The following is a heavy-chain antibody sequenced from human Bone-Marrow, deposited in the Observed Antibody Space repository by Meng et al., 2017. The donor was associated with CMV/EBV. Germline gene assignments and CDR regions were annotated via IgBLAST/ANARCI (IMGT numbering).Heavy chain of an antibody. J-gene: IGHJ6*02. CDR1: GYTFTSYY. V-gene: IGHV1-46*01. Sequence: ASVKVSCKASGYTFTSYYMHWVRQAPGQGLEWMGIINPSGGSTSYAQKFQGRVTMTRDTSTSTVYMELSSLRSEDTAVYYCARGRYGGAYYYYGMDGWGQGTTVTVSS. CDR2: INPSGGST. CDR3: ARGRYGGAYYYYGMDG. D-gene: IGHD4-23*01.